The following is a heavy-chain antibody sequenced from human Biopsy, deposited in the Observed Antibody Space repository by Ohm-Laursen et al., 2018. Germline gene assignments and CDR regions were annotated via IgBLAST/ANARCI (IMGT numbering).Heavy chain of an antibody. J-gene: IGHJ5*02. V-gene: IGHV4-31*01. CDR1: GGSISSGGSY. Sequence: TLSLTYTVSGGSISSGGSYWSWIRQRPGKGLEWTGYIFNSANAYYNPSLKNLITISGDTSKNQFSLKLNSVTAADTAVYYCARGDYFDSNGYFWFDPWGQGTLVTVSS. CDR3: ARGDYFDSNGYFWFDP. CDR2: IFNSANA. D-gene: IGHD3-22*01.